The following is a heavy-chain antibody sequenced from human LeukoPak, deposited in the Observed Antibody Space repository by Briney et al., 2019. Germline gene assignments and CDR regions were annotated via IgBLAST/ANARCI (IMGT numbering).Heavy chain of an antibody. J-gene: IGHJ3*02. CDR3: ARFGLGKHIEVAGIPFDI. CDR1: GDTFTSYA. V-gene: IGHV1-18*01. D-gene: IGHD6-19*01. Sequence: ASVKVSCKASGDTFTSYAITWVRQAPGQGLEWMGWISAYNGNTNYAQKLQGRVTINTDTSTSTAYMELRSLRSDDTALYYCARFGLGKHIEVAGIPFDIWGQGTMVTVSS. CDR2: ISAYNGNT.